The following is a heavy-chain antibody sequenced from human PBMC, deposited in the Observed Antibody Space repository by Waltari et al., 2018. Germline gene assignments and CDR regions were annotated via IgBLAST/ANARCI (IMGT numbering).Heavy chain of an antibody. CDR3: ARDNHITIFGVHEYGMDV. V-gene: IGHV4-59*01. D-gene: IGHD3-3*01. CDR2: IYYSGST. J-gene: IGHJ6*02. CDR1: GGPISSYS. Sequence: QVQLQESGPGLVKPSETLSLTCTVSGGPISSYSWHWIRQPPGQGLEWIGYIYYSGSTNYNPSLKSRVTISVDTSKNQFSLKLSSVTAADTAVYYCARDNHITIFGVHEYGMDVWGQGTTVTVSS.